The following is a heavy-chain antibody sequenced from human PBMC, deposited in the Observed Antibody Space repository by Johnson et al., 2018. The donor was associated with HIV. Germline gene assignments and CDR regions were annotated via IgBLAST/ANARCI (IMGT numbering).Heavy chain of an antibody. CDR3: ARVGTGRDAFDI. J-gene: IGHJ3*02. Sequence: QMLLVESGGGVVQPGGSLRLSCAASGFTFSSYGMHWVRQTPGKGLEWVSVIYSGGSTYYADSVKGRFTISRDNSKNTLYLQMNSLRAEDTAVYYCARVGTGRDAFDIWGQGTMVTVSS. CDR1: GFTFSSYG. CDR2: IYSGGST. V-gene: IGHV3-NL1*01. D-gene: IGHD7-27*01.